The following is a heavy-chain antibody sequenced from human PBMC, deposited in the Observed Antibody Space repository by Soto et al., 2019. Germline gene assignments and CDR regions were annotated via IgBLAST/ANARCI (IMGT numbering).Heavy chain of an antibody. D-gene: IGHD2-15*01. CDR1: GFTFSSYA. Sequence: GESLKISCAASGFTFSSYAMSWVRQAPGKGLEWVSAISGSGGSTYYADSVKGRFTISRDNSKNTLYLQMNSLRAEDTAVYYCWGYCSGGSCYEQNDYWGQGTLVTVSS. CDR2: ISGSGGST. CDR3: WGYCSGGSCYEQNDY. V-gene: IGHV3-23*01. J-gene: IGHJ4*02.